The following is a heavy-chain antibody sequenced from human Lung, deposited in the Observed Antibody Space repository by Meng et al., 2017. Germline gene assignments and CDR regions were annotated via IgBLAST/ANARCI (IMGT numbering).Heavy chain of an antibody. CDR3: ARGPTTMAHDFDY. Sequence: PGGECLLRPSETRSLPCVVSGGSFSDYYWSWIRQPPGKGLEWIGEINHSGSTNYNPSLESRATISVDTSQNNLSLKLSSVTAADSAVYYCARGPTTMAHDFDYWGQGTLVTVSS. CDR2: INHSGST. V-gene: IGHV4-34*01. D-gene: IGHD4-11*01. J-gene: IGHJ4*02. CDR1: GGSFSDYY.